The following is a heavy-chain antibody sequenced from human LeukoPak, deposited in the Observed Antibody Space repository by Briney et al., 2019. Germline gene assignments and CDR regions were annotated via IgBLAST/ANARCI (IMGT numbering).Heavy chain of an antibody. CDR1: GYTFTSYG. D-gene: IGHD3-22*01. CDR3: ARQYYYDSSGYRLSDY. J-gene: IGHJ4*02. CDR2: ISAYNGNT. Sequence: GASVKVSCKASGYTFTSYGISWVRQAPGQGLEWMGWISAYNGNTNYAQKLQGRVTMTTDTSTSTAYMELRSLRSDDTAVYYCARQYYYDSSGYRLSDYWGQGTLVTVSS. V-gene: IGHV1-18*01.